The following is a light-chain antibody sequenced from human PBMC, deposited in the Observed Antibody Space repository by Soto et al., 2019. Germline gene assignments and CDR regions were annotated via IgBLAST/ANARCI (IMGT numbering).Light chain of an antibody. J-gene: IGKJ5*01. CDR1: QSVSSN. Sequence: IVMTQSPATLSVSPGERATLSCRASQSVSSNLAWYQQKPGQAPRPLIYGASTRATGIPARFSGSGSGTEFTLTISSLQSEDFAVYYCQQYNNWPLTFGQGTRLEIK. V-gene: IGKV3-15*01. CDR3: QQYNNWPLT. CDR2: GAS.